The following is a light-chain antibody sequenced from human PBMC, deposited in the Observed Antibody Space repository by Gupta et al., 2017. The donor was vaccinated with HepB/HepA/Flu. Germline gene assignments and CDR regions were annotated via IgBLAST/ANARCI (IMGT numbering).Light chain of an antibody. J-gene: IGKJ4*01. CDR1: QSVSSS. CDR3: QQRSNWPSLT. Sequence: DIVLTQSPATLSLSPGERATLSCRASQSVSSSLAWYQQKPGQAPRLLIYDISNRATGIPARFSGSGSGTDFTLIISGLEPEDFAVYYCQQRSNWPSLTFGGGTKVEIK. V-gene: IGKV3-11*01. CDR2: DIS.